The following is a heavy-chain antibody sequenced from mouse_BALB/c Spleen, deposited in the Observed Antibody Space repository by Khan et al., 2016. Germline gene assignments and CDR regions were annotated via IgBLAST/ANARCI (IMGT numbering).Heavy chain of an antibody. Sequence: QVQLQQSGAELMKPGASVKTSCKATGYTFSNYWIEWVKQRPGHGLEWIGEILPGSGSINHNEKFKGKATLTADKSSNTAYMQLSSLTSEDSAVYYCARGVLRGYFADWGAGTPVTVSA. V-gene: IGHV1-9*01. CDR3: ARGVLRGYFAD. CDR1: GYTFSNYW. CDR2: ILPGSGSI. J-gene: IGHJ1*01.